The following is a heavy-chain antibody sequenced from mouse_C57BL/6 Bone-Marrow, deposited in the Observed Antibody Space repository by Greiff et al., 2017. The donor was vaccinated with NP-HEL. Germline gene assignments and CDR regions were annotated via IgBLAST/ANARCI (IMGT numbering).Heavy chain of an antibody. CDR1: GYAFTNYL. J-gene: IGHJ1*03. CDR3: ARGHYGSSFHWYFDV. CDR2: INPGSGGT. Sequence: VQLQQSGAELVRPGTSVKVSCKASGYAFTNYLIEWVKQRPGQGLEWIGVINPGSGGTNYNEKFKGKATLTADKSSSTAYMQLSSLTSEDSAVYFCARGHYGSSFHWYFDVWGTGTTVTVSS. D-gene: IGHD1-1*01. V-gene: IGHV1-54*01.